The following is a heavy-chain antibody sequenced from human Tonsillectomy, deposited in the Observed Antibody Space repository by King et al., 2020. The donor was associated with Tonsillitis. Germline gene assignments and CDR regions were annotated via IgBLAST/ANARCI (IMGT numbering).Heavy chain of an antibody. Sequence: VQLVESGGGVVQPGRSLRLSCAASGFTFSSYAMHWVRQAPGKGLEWVAVISYDGSNKYYADSVKGRSAISRDNSKNTLYLQMNSLRAEDTAVYYCARELLRDYYYGMDVWGQGTTVTVSS. D-gene: IGHD2-15*01. CDR2: ISYDGSNK. CDR3: ARELLRDYYYGMDV. CDR1: GFTFSSYA. J-gene: IGHJ6*02. V-gene: IGHV3-30*09.